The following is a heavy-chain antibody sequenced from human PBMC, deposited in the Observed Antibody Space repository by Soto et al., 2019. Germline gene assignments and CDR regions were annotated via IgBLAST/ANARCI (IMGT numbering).Heavy chain of an antibody. Sequence: GGSLRLSCAASGFTFDDYAMHWVRQAPGKGLEWVSGISWNSGSIGYADSVKGRFTISRDNAKNSLYLQMNSLRSEDTALYYCAKDMGYDLSPLGYFDYWGHGTPVTVSS. CDR3: AKDMGYDLSPLGYFDY. CDR2: ISWNSGSI. CDR1: GFTFDDYA. J-gene: IGHJ4*01. D-gene: IGHD5-12*01. V-gene: IGHV3-9*01.